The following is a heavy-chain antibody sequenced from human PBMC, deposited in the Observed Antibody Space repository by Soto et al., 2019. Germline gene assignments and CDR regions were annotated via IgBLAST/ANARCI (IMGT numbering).Heavy chain of an antibody. Sequence: QVQLVESGGRVVQPGRSLRLSCAASGFMFNRYAIHWVRQIPGKGREWVAVISKDGSVQYYADSVRGRFFISRDKSKDTVYLEMNGLRVEDTALFFCARSRSGAVPDSFGYWGQGTPVTVSS. J-gene: IGHJ4*02. V-gene: IGHV3-30-3*01. CDR2: ISKDGSVQ. CDR3: ARSRSGAVPDSFGY. CDR1: GFMFNRYA. D-gene: IGHD3-3*01.